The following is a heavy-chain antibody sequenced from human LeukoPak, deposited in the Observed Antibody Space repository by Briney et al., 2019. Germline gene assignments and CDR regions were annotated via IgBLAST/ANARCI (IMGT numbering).Heavy chain of an antibody. D-gene: IGHD3-16*01. V-gene: IGHV4-59*11. CDR1: GGTISGHY. CDR3: ARFGVDYDMDV. CDR2: IHYSGKA. J-gene: IGHJ6*02. Sequence: SETLSLTCTVSGGTISGHYWTWIRQPPGKGLEWIGQIHYSGKADYNPSLGSRINISVDMSKNQMSLKVNSVTAADTAVYYCARFGVDYDMDVWGQGTTVTVS.